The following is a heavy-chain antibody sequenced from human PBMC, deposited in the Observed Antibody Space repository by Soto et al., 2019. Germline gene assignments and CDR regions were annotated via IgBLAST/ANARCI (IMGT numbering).Heavy chain of an antibody. Sequence: QVQLQESGPGLVKPSETLSLTCSVSGDSISRSSQYWGWIRQPPGKGLEWIGSIHYSGSTYYNPSLKSRVTISVDTSKNQFSLKLSSVTAADTAVYYCAASPGTGWFDPWGQGTLVTVSS. CDR2: IHYSGST. CDR1: GDSISRSSQY. D-gene: IGHD1-7*01. V-gene: IGHV4-39*01. J-gene: IGHJ5*02. CDR3: AASPGTGWFDP.